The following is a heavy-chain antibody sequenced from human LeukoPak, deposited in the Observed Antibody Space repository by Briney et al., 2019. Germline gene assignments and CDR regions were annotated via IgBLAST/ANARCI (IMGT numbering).Heavy chain of an antibody. V-gene: IGHV1-8*01. CDR1: GYTFTSYD. D-gene: IGHD2-2*01. J-gene: IGHJ4*02. CDR3: ARAPSKVVVPAARIDY. Sequence: ASVKVSCKASGYTFTSYDINWVRQATGQGLEWMGWMNPNSGNTGYAQKFQGRVTMTRNTSISTAYMELSSLRSEDTAVYYCARAPSKVVVPAARIDYWGQGTLVTVSS. CDR2: MNPNSGNT.